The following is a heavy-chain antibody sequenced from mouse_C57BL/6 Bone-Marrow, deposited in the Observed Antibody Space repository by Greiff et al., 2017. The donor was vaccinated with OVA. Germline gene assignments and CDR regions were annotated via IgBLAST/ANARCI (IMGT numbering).Heavy chain of an antibody. CDR1: GFTFSDYG. D-gene: IGHD2-3*01. Sequence: EVQLVESGGGLVQPGGSLKHSCAASGFTFSDYGMAWVRQAPRKGPEWVAFISNLAYSIYYADTVTGRFTISRENAKNTLYLEMSSLRSEDTAMYYCARLADGYLFDYWGQGTTLTVSS. J-gene: IGHJ2*01. CDR2: ISNLAYSI. V-gene: IGHV5-15*01. CDR3: ARLADGYLFDY.